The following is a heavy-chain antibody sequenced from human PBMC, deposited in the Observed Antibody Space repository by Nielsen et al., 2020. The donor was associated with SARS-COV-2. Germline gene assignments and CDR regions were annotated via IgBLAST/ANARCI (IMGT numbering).Heavy chain of an antibody. D-gene: IGHD4-11*01. CDR2: IGSSSTFI. V-gene: IGHV3-21*01. CDR1: GFTFSKYS. Sequence: GGSPRLSCAASGFTFSKYSMTGVPQAPGRGLEWVSSIGSSSTFIYYADSVEGRFPTSRDNAKNSLVLQMNNLRADDTAIYYCAREIFYTNYGRKYFDLWGRGSLVTVSS. CDR3: AREIFYTNYGRKYFDL. J-gene: IGHJ2*01.